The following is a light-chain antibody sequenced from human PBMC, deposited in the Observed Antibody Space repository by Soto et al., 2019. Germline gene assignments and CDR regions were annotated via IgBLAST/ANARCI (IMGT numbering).Light chain of an antibody. J-gene: IGKJ4*01. V-gene: IGKV3-15*01. CDR1: RSVSSN. CDR3: QQYQTWPPLT. CDR2: GAS. Sequence: EIVMTQSPASLSVSPGERATLSCRASRSVSSNLAWYQHKPGQAPRLLIYGASTRATAIPARFSGSGSGTEFTLTISSLQSEDFAVDYCQQYQTWPPLTFGGGTKVEIK.